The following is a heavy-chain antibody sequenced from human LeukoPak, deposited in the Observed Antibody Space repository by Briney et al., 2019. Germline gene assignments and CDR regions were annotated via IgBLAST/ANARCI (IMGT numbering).Heavy chain of an antibody. J-gene: IGHJ4*02. CDR2: INHSGST. CDR1: GGSFSGYY. Sequence: PSKTLSLTCAVYGGSFSGYYWSWLRQPPGKGVEWVGEINHSGSTNYNPSLKSRVTISVDTSKNQFSLKLSSVTAADTAVYYCARGRGDYGVDYFDYWGQGTLVTVPS. V-gene: IGHV4-34*01. D-gene: IGHD4-17*01. CDR3: ARGRGDYGVDYFDY.